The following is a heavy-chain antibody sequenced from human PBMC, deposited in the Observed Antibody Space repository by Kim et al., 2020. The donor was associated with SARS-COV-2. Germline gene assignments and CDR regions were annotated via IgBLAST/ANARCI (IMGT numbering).Heavy chain of an antibody. V-gene: IGHV4-59*08. CDR1: GGSISSYY. J-gene: IGHJ3*02. CDR2: IYYSGST. D-gene: IGHD5-12*01. Sequence: SETLSLTCTVSGGSISSYYWSWIRQPPGKGLEWIGYIYYSGSTNYNPSLKSRVTISVDTSKNQFSLKLSSVTAADTAVYYCARQGLRKNNGAFDIWGQGTMVTGSS. CDR3: ARQGLRKNNGAFDI.